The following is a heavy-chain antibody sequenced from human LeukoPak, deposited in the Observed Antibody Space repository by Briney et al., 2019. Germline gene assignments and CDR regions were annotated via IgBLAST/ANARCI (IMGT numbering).Heavy chain of an antibody. V-gene: IGHV4-31*03. CDR2: IYYSGST. D-gene: IGHD6-19*01. J-gene: IGHJ5*02. CDR3: ARGRGYSSGWYRFDP. CDR1: GVSISSGGYY. Sequence: SETLSLTCTVSGVSISSGGYYWSWIRQHPGKGLEWIGYIYYSGSTYSNPSLKSRVTISVDTSKNQFSLKLSSVTAADTAVYYCARGRGYSSGWYRFDPWGQGTLVTVSS.